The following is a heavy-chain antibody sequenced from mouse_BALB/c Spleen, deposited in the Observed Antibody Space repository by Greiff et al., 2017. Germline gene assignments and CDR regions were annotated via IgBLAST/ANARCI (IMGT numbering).Heavy chain of an antibody. D-gene: IGHD2-14*01. CDR2: INPYNDGT. Sequence: VQLKQSGPELVKPGASVKMSCKASGYTFTSYVMHWVKQKPGQGLEWIGYINPYNDGTKYNEKFKGKATLTSDKSSSTAYMELSSLTSEDSAVYYCARSGRYDNYAMDYWGQGTSVTVSS. J-gene: IGHJ4*01. CDR3: ARSGRYDNYAMDY. CDR1: GYTFTSYV. V-gene: IGHV1-14*01.